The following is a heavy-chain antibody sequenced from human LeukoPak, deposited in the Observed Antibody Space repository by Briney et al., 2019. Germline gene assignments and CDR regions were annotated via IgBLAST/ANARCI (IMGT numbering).Heavy chain of an antibody. CDR1: GFTFNSYW. Sequence: GGSLRLSCAAPGFTFNSYWMHWVRQAPGKGLVWVSRINNDGTSTTYADSVKGRFTISRDNAKNTLYLQMNSLRAEDTAVYYCARGWSGCDWGQGTLVTVSS. CDR3: ARGWSGCD. D-gene: IGHD3-3*01. V-gene: IGHV3-74*01. CDR2: INNDGTST. J-gene: IGHJ4*02.